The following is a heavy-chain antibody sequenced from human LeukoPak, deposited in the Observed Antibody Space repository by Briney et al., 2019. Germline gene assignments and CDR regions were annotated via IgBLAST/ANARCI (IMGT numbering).Heavy chain of an antibody. V-gene: IGHV3-64D*06. CDR2: ISSNGGST. D-gene: IGHD6-13*01. CDR3: VKGPLSSSWAFDY. J-gene: IGHJ4*02. Sequence: PGGSLRLSCSASGFTFSSYAMHWVRQAPGKGLEYVSAISSNGGSTYYADSVKGRFTISRDNSKNTLYLQMSSLRAEDTAVYYCVKGPLSSSWAFDYWGQGTLVTVSS. CDR1: GFTFSSYA.